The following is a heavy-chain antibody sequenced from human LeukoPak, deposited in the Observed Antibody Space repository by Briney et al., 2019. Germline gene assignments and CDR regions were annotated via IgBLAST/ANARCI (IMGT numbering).Heavy chain of an antibody. Sequence: GGSLRLSCAASGFTFSDYYMSWIRQAPGKGLEWVSYISSSGSTIYYADSVKGRFTISRDNAKNSLYLQMNSLRAEDTAVYYCARDSIAAAVVPFDPWGQGTLVTVSS. CDR1: GFTFSDYY. CDR2: ISSSGSTI. V-gene: IGHV3-11*01. D-gene: IGHD6-13*01. CDR3: ARDSIAAAVVPFDP. J-gene: IGHJ5*02.